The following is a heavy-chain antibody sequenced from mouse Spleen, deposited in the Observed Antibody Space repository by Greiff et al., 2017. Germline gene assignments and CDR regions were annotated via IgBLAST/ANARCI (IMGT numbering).Heavy chain of an antibody. CDR1: GYTFTDYE. CDR2: IDPETGGT. Sequence: VQLQQSGAELVRPGASVTLSCKASGYTFTDYEMHWVKQTPVHGLEWIGAIDPETGGTAYNQKFKGKAILTADKSSSTAYMELRSLTSEDSAVYYCTRDYSNAYYAMDYWGQGTSVTVSS. V-gene: IGHV1-15*01. J-gene: IGHJ4*01. CDR3: TRDYSNAYYAMDY. D-gene: IGHD2-5*01.